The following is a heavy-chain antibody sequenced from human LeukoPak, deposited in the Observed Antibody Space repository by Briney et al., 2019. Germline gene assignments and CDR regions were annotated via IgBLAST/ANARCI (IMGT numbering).Heavy chain of an antibody. CDR3: ARLSEESYGPGSYIDY. CDR1: GGSISSSSYY. V-gene: IGHV4-39*01. CDR2: IYYSGST. Sequence: SETLSLTCTVSGGSISSSSYYWGWIRQPPGTGLEWIGSIYYSGSTYYNPSLRSRVTISVDTSKNQFSLKLSSVTAADTAVYYCARLSEESYGPGSYIDYWGQGTLVTVSS. J-gene: IGHJ4*02. D-gene: IGHD3-10*01.